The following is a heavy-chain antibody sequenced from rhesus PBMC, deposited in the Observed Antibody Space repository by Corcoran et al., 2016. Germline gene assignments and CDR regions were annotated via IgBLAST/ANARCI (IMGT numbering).Heavy chain of an antibody. D-gene: IGHD3-34*01. Sequence: EVQLVQSGAEVKRPGESLKISCKTSGYSFTSYWISWVRQMPGKGLEWMGAIDPGDSDTHYNPSVQGQVTISADKSIRTAYLRWSSLKASDTATYYCAKGGWGDLFDYWGQGVLVTVSS. V-gene: IGHV5-20*01. CDR3: AKGGWGDLFDY. CDR2: IDPGDSDT. CDR1: GYSFTSYW. J-gene: IGHJ4*01.